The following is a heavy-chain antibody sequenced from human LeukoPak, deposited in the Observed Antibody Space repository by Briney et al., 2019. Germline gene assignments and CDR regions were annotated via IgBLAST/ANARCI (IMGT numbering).Heavy chain of an antibody. CDR2: IYYSGST. CDR3: ARVLLWFGEFDDAFDI. D-gene: IGHD3-10*01. V-gene: IGHV4-31*03. J-gene: IGHJ3*02. Sequence: SETLSLTCTVSGGSISSGGYYWSWIRQHPGKGLEWIGYIYYSGSTYYNPSLKSRVTISVDTSKNRFSLKLSSVTAADTAVYYCARVLLWFGEFDDAFDIWGQGTMVTVSS. CDR1: GGSISSGGYY.